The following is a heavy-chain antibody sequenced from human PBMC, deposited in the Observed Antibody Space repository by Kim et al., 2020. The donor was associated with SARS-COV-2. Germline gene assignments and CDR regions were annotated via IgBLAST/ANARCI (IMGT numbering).Heavy chain of an antibody. J-gene: IGHJ4*02. D-gene: IGHD3-10*01. Sequence: GGSLRLSCVDPGFTFSSCAMDWVSKSPGQGLEWVSSLSNNANYYLYADSVKGRFTISRDNSQNTLYLQMHSLRADDTAVSYCAKEMAGAGSYYRFHFWGQGPWVNASS. V-gene: IGHV3-23*01. CDR1: GFTFSSCA. CDR2: LSNNANYY. CDR3: AKEMAGAGSYYRFHF.